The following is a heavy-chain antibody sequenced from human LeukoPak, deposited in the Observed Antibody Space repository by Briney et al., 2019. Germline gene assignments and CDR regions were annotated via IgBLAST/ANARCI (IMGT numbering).Heavy chain of an antibody. CDR3: GRDYLPSRYHSPGGNVGYFDY. V-gene: IGHV1-18*01. D-gene: IGHD3-16*01. CDR1: GYTFTSYG. CDR2: ISAYNGNT. J-gene: IGHJ4*02. Sequence: ASVKVSCKASGYTFTSYGISWVRQAPGQGLEWMGWISAYNGNTNYAQKFQGRVTMTRDTSISTAYMEVRRLRSDDTAVYYCGRDYLPSRYHSPGGNVGYFDYWGQGTLVTVSS.